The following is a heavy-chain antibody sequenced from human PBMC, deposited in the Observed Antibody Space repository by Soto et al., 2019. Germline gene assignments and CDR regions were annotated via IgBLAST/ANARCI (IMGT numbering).Heavy chain of an antibody. J-gene: IGHJ6*02. CDR2: FSGSGGNI. D-gene: IGHD2-2*01. V-gene: IGHV3-23*01. Sequence: EVQLLESGGGLVQPGGSLRLSCVASGFTFSTHAMSWVRQAPGKGLEWVSTFSGSGGNIYYAESVKGRLTISRDDSKNTLYLQMNSLRVEDTAVYYCAKDPPWTVGPLAMDVWGPGTTGTVSS. CDR3: AKDPPWTVGPLAMDV. CDR1: GFTFSTHA.